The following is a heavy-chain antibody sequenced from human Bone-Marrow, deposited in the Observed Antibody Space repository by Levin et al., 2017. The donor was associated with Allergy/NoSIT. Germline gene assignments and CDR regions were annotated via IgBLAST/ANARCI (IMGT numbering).Heavy chain of an antibody. CDR3: ARDKRSDGVTPDWYFDL. V-gene: IGHV3-48*01. CDR2: IGADNTTI. J-gene: IGHJ2*01. Sequence: PGGSLRLSCDASGFTFSSYGIIWVRQAPGKGLEWVSYIGADNTTIYYADSVKGRFTISRDNVKKSLFLQMNSLRGEDTAIYYCARDKRSDGVTPDWYFDLWGRGTLVTVSS. CDR1: GFTFSSYG. D-gene: IGHD2-21*02.